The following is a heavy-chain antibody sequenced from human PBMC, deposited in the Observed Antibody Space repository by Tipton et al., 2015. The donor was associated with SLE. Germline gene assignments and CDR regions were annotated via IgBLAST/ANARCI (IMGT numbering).Heavy chain of an antibody. J-gene: IGHJ6*03. Sequence: GLVKPSETLPLTCTVSGGTITTSSYYWSWIRQPAGKGLEWIGRIYTSGSTNYNPSLKSRVTISVDTSKNQFSLKLSSVTAADTAVYYCAREGSGSGRYYYYMDVWGKGTTVTVSS. CDR3: AREGSGSGRYYYYMDV. D-gene: IGHD6-19*01. V-gene: IGHV4-61*02. CDR1: GGTITTSSYY. CDR2: IYTSGST.